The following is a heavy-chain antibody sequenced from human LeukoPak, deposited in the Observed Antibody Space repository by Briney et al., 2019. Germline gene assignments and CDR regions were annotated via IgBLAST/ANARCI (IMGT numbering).Heavy chain of an antibody. V-gene: IGHV4-4*02. CDR1: GGSISSSNW. CDR2: IYHSGST. Sequence: SETLSLTCAVSGGSISSSNWWSWVRQPPGKGLEWIGEIYHSGSTNYNPSLKSRVTISVDKSKDQFSLKLSSVTAADTAMYYCARDSGIVAGFDYWGQGTLVTVSS. J-gene: IGHJ4*02. CDR3: ARDSGIVAGFDY. D-gene: IGHD6-13*01.